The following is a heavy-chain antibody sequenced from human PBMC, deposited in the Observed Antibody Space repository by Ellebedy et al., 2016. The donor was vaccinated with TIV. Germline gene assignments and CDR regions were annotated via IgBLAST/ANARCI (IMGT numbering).Heavy chain of an antibody. CDR1: GGTFSNYA. CDR3: ARDAPQHRRYYYDISYSDY. D-gene: IGHD3-22*01. CDR2: IIPILDIT. J-gene: IGHJ4*02. V-gene: IGHV1-69*04. Sequence: AASVKVSCKAAGGTFSNYAITWVRQAPGQGLEWMGRIIPILDITTYAQKFQGRVTITADKSTSTAYMELTSLRSEDTAVYYCARDAPQHRRYYYDISYSDYWGQGTLVTVSS.